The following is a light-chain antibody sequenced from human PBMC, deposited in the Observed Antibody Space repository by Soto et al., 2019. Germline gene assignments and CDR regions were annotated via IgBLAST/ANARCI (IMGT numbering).Light chain of an antibody. CDR2: DYS. J-gene: IGLJ3*02. CDR3: PSYDSSLSASV. V-gene: IGLV1-40*01. CDR1: SSNIGADYD. Sequence: QSVLTQPPSVSGAPGQRVTISCSGTSSNIGADYDVHWYQQLPGTAPKLLIFDYSIRPSGVPDRFSASKSGTSASLAITGLQAEDEADYYCPSYDSSLSASVFGGGTKLTVL.